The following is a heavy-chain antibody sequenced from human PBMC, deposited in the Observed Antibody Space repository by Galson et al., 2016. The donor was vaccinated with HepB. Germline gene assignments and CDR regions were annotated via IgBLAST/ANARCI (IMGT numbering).Heavy chain of an antibody. CDR3: AKVFRCFDY. V-gene: IGHV3-33*03. CDR2: IWNDGSER. D-gene: IGHD3-3*01. J-gene: IGHJ4*02. Sequence: SLRLSCAASGFTFSSYGIHWVRQAPGKGLEWVAVIWNDGSERHYGDSVKGRFTISRDDSKNMVYLQMNSVRAEDTAVYYCAKVFRCFDYWGQGTLVTVSS. CDR1: GFTFSSYG.